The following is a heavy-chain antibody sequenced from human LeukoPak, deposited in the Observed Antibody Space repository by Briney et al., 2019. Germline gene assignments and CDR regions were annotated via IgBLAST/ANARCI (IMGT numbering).Heavy chain of an antibody. V-gene: IGHV3-7*01. Sequence: GGSLRLSCAASGFTFSSYWMSWVRQASGKGLEWVANIKQDGSEKYYVDSVKGRFTISRDNAKNSLYLQMNSLRAEDTAVYYCAREGYYYDSSGSYHWGQGTLVTVSS. D-gene: IGHD3-22*01. J-gene: IGHJ5*02. CDR3: AREGYYYDSSGSYH. CDR2: IKQDGSEK. CDR1: GFTFSSYW.